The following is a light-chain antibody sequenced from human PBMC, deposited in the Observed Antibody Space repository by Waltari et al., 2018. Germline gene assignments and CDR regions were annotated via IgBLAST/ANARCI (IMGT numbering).Light chain of an antibody. CDR1: SSNIGSNT. J-gene: IGLJ3*02. Sequence: QSVLTQPPSASGTPGQRFAISCSGSSSNIGSNTVNWYQQLPGTAPKLLIYGNNPRPSGVPDRFSCSKSGTSASLAIGALQSDDEADYYCAAWDDNLNGWVFGGGTMLAVL. V-gene: IGLV1-44*01. CDR3: AAWDDNLNGWV. CDR2: GNN.